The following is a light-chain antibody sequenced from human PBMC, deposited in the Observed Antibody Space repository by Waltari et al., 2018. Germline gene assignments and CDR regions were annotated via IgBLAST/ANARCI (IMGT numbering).Light chain of an antibody. V-gene: IGKV3-11*01. CDR1: QSVGNQ. CDR2: DTS. CDR3: QQRYSWPRT. J-gene: IGKJ1*01. Sequence: EVVLTQSPATLSLSPGERATLSCRPSQSVGNQLTWYQQKPGQAPTLLIYDTSNRATGVAARFSGSGSGTDFTLTMSSLEPEDSAVYYCQQRYSWPRTFGQGTKVEIK.